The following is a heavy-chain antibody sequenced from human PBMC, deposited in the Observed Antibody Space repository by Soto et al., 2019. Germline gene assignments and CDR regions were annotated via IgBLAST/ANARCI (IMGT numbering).Heavy chain of an antibody. V-gene: IGHV4-39*02. J-gene: IGHJ4*02. Sequence: QLQLQESGPGLVKPSETLSLTCTVSGGSISSSSYYWGWIRQPPGKGLEWIGSIYYRGNTYYNPXRKSRVTITVDXSXNXXSLKLSSVTAADTAVYYCAREGGGYCSGGSCQVDYWGQGTLVTVSS. CDR3: AREGGGYCSGGSCQVDY. CDR1: GGSISSSSYY. CDR2: IYYRGNT. D-gene: IGHD2-15*01.